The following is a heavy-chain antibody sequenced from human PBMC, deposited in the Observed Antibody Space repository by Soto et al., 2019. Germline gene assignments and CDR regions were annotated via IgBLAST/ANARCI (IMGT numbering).Heavy chain of an antibody. Sequence: SETLSLTCTVSGGSISSYYWSWIRQPPGKGLEWIGYIYYSGSTNYNPSLKSRVTISVDTSKNQFSLKLSSVTAADTAVYYCARDSSVGATPSPGLHGMQLWVQAPPVTVS. CDR3: ARDSSVGATPSPGLHGMQL. CDR2: IYYSGST. V-gene: IGHV4-59*01. CDR1: GGSISSYY. D-gene: IGHD1-26*01. J-gene: IGHJ6*02.